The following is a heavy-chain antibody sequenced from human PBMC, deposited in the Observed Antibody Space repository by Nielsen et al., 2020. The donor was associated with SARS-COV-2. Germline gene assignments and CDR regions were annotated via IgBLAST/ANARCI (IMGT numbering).Heavy chain of an antibody. J-gene: IGHJ3*02. CDR2: VSYSGIT. CDR3: ARLRRIGVAEHDAFDI. D-gene: IGHD3-22*01. Sequence: SETLSLTCTVSGASITDYYWSWIRQPPGKGLEWIGYVSYSGITNYNPSLKSRVTISADTSRQKVSLNVTSVTATDAAMYFCARLRRIGVAEHDAFDIWGQGTMVAVSS. CDR1: GASITDYY. V-gene: IGHV4-59*08.